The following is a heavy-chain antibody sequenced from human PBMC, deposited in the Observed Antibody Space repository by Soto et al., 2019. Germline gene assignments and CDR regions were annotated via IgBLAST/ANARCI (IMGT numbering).Heavy chain of an antibody. V-gene: IGHV1-8*01. J-gene: IGHJ4*02. CDR2: MNPNSGNT. CDR1: GYTFTSYD. D-gene: IGHD3-10*01. Sequence: ASVKVSCKASGYTFTSYDINWVRQATGQGLEGMGWMNPNSGNTGYAQKFQGRVTMTWNTSISTAYMELSSLRSEDTAVYYCARGKARWGSGSYFDYWGQGALVTVSS. CDR3: ARGKARWGSGSYFDY.